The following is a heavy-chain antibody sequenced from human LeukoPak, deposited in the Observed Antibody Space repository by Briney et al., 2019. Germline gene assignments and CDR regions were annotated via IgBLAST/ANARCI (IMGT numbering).Heavy chain of an antibody. CDR1: GFTFSSYS. Sequence: PGGSLRLSCAASGFTFSSYSMNWVRQAPGKGLEWVSGISGSGGSTYYADSVKGRFTISRDNSKNTLYLQMNSLRAEDTAVYYCAKGAASEYYFDSWGQGTLVTVSS. CDR3: AKGAASEYYFDS. V-gene: IGHV3-23*01. D-gene: IGHD6-25*01. J-gene: IGHJ4*02. CDR2: ISGSGGST.